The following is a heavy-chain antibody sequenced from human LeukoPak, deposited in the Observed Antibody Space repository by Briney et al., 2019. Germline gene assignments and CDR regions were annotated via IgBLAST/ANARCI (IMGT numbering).Heavy chain of an antibody. Sequence: SETLSLTCTVSGGSISSSSYYWGWIRQPPGKGLEWIGSIYYSGSTYYNPSLKSRVTISVDTSKNQFSLKLSSVTAADTAVYYCARGDYYDSSGYYMNPDYFDYWGQGTLVTVSS. V-gene: IGHV4-39*07. D-gene: IGHD3-22*01. CDR3: ARGDYYDSSGYYMNPDYFDY. CDR2: IYYSGST. J-gene: IGHJ4*02. CDR1: GGSISSSSYY.